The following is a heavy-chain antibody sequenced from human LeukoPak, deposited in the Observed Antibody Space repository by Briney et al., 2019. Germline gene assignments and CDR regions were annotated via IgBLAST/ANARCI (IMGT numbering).Heavy chain of an antibody. J-gene: IGHJ5*02. Sequence: GASVKVSCKTSGYTFTTYAIHWVRQAPGQRLEWMGLINADDGNTRYSQRFQGRVTITRDTSANTAYMELSSLRFEDTAVYYCAKGHRYSSGWYWSHWFDPWGQGTLVTVSS. CDR3: AKGHRYSSGWYWSHWFDP. D-gene: IGHD6-19*01. CDR1: GYTFTTYA. CDR2: INADDGNT. V-gene: IGHV1-3*01.